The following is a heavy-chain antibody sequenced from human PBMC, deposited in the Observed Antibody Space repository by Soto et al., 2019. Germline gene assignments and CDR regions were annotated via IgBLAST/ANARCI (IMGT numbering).Heavy chain of an antibody. V-gene: IGHV3-53*01. Sequence: DVQLEESGGGLIQPGGSLRLSCAASGFSFSGKNYLTWVRQAPGKGLEWVSALYSSDGTYYADSVKGRFSVSRDNSKNTFYLQLHSLRPEATALYFCATWLQREHAFDIWGLGTMVTVSS. CDR3: ATWLQREHAFDI. CDR1: GFSFSGKNY. D-gene: IGHD1-1*01. CDR2: LYSSDGT. J-gene: IGHJ3*02.